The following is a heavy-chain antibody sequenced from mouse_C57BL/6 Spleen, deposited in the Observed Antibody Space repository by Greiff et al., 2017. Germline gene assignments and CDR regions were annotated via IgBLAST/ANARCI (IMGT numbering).Heavy chain of an antibody. D-gene: IGHD3-3*01. CDR1: GYTFTSYW. CDR2: IDPSDSYT. V-gene: IGHV1-50*01. CDR3: ARWGDDWFAY. J-gene: IGHJ3*01. Sequence: QVQLQQPGAELVKPGASVKLSCKASGYTFTSYWMQWVKQRPGQGLEWIGEIDPSDSYTNYNQKFKGKATLTVDTSSSTAYMQLSSLTSEDSAVYYCARWGDDWFAYWGQGTLVTVSA.